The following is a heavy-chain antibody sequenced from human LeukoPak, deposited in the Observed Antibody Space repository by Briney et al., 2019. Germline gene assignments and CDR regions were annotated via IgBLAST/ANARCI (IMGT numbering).Heavy chain of an antibody. D-gene: IGHD1-26*01. V-gene: IGHV3-66*01. CDR1: GFIVSSNY. CDR2: IYSGGDT. Sequence: GGSLRLSCAASGFIVSSNYMIWVRQAPGKGLEWLSVIYSGGDTYYADSVKGTFTISRDNSKNTLYLQMNSPRAEDTAVYYCARRSGEGYFDCWGQGTLVTVSS. J-gene: IGHJ4*02. CDR3: ARRSGEGYFDC.